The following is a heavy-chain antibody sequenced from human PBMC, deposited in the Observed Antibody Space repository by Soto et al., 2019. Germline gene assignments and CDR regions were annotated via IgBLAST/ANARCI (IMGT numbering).Heavy chain of an antibody. Sequence: GASVKVSCKASGYTFTSYGINWVRQATGQGLEWMGWMNPNSGNTGYAQKFQGRVTMTRNTSISTAYMELSSLRSEDTAVYYCARIRTRITIFGVVTNDAFDIWGQGTMVTVSS. CDR1: GYTFTSYG. D-gene: IGHD3-3*01. V-gene: IGHV1-8*01. J-gene: IGHJ3*02. CDR2: MNPNSGNT. CDR3: ARIRTRITIFGVVTNDAFDI.